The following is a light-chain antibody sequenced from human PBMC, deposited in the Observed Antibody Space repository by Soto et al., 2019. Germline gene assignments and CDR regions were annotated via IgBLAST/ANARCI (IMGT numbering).Light chain of an antibody. Sequence: DIQMTQSPSTLSASVGDSVTITCRASQNIRTSLAWYQQKAGKVPNLLIFSASILEDGVPLRFSGGGSGTEFTLTISGLQPDDSATYYCQPYAFYWTFGQGTEV. CDR3: QPYAFYWT. V-gene: IGKV1-5*01. CDR1: QNIRTS. J-gene: IGKJ1*01. CDR2: SAS.